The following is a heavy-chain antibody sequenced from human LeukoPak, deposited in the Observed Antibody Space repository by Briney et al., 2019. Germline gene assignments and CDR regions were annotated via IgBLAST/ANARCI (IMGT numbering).Heavy chain of an antibody. V-gene: IGHV1-2*04. J-gene: IGHJ3*02. CDR2: INPNSGGT. Sequence: GASVKVSCKASGYTFTGYYMHWVRQAPGQGLEWMGWINPNSGGTNYAQKFQGWVTMTRDTSISTAYMELSRLRSDDTAVYYCARSRHCSGGSCYYASDIWGQGTMVTVSS. CDR1: GYTFTGYY. D-gene: IGHD2-15*01. CDR3: ARSRHCSGGSCYYASDI.